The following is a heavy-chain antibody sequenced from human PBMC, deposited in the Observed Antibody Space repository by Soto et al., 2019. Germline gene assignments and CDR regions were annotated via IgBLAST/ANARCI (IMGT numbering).Heavy chain of an antibody. D-gene: IGHD3-3*01. V-gene: IGHV3-72*01. CDR1: GFTLSDHH. Sequence: GGSLRLSCAGTGFTLSDHHMDWVRQAPGKGLEWVGRSRKKANSYTTEYAASVQGRFTISRGDSDTSLYLQMNNLKTEDTAVYYCARLSKDWFSGYWGQGTQVTVSS. CDR3: ARLSKDWFSGY. J-gene: IGHJ4*02. CDR2: SRKKANSYTT.